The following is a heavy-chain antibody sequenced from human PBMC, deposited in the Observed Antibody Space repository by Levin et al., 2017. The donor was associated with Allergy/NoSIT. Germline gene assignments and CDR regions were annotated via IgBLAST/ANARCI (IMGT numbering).Heavy chain of an antibody. CDR3: ARIRGGNYYYFDF. CDR2: IDWDNDR. CDR1: GFSLSTNGMR. J-gene: IGHJ4*02. V-gene: IGHV2-70*04. D-gene: IGHD1-26*01. Sequence: QTLSLTCTFSGFSLSTNGMRLGWIRQPPGKAPEWLARIDWDNDRFYSTSLKTRLTISKDTSKNQVVLTMTNVAPVDTATYYCARIRGGNYYYFDFWGQGALVTVSS.